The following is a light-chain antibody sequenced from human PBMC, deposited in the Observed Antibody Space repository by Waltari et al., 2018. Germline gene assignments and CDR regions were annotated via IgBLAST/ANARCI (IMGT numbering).Light chain of an antibody. CDR3: QQYNSHSPLT. CDR1: QTIGRR. J-gene: IGKJ4*01. V-gene: IGKV1-5*01. Sequence: DIQMTQSPSTLSASIGDRVTITCRASQTIGRRLPWYQQSPGKAPKLLIYDASSLESGVPSRFSGSGSGTEFTLTISSLHPHDLATFYCQQYNSHSPLTFGGGTKVEIK. CDR2: DAS.